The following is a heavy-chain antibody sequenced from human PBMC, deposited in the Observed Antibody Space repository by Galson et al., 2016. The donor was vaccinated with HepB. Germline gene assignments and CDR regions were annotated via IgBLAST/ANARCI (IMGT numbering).Heavy chain of an antibody. CDR1: GFTFSNYA. J-gene: IGHJ4*02. Sequence: SLRLSCAASGFTFSNYAMSWVCQAPGKGLEWVSSIRGSGGSTYYADSVKGRFTISRDNSKNTLYLQMNSLRAEDTALYFCAKCRSSDSTSCPNYWGQGTLVTVSS. CDR2: IRGSGGST. V-gene: IGHV3-23*01. D-gene: IGHD2-2*01. CDR3: AKCRSSDSTSCPNY.